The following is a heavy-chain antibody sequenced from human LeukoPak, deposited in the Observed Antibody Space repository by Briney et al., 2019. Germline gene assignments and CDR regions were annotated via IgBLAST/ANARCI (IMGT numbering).Heavy chain of an antibody. CDR1: GFPFSSYW. V-gene: IGHV3-43D*03. J-gene: IGHJ4*02. CDR3: AKDMWGGGYYDSGSYYGIDY. D-gene: IGHD3-10*01. Sequence: GSLRLSCAASGFPFSSYWMHWVRQAPGKGLEWVSAISWDGGSTDYADSVRGRFTISRDNKKNSLHLQMNSLRPEDSALYYCAKDMWGGGYYDSGSYYGIDYWGQGTLVTVSS. CDR2: ISWDGGST.